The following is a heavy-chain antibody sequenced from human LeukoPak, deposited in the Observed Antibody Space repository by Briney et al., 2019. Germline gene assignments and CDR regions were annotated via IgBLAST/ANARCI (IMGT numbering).Heavy chain of an antibody. CDR2: ISSSGSTI. Sequence: PGGSLRLSCAASGFTFSTYEMTWVHQSPGKGLEWVSYISSSGSTIYYADSVKGRFTISRDNARNSLYLQMNSLRAEDTAVYYCARETYYYDSSGLVDYWGQGTLVTVSS. V-gene: IGHV3-48*03. CDR3: ARETYYYDSSGLVDY. D-gene: IGHD3-22*01. J-gene: IGHJ4*02. CDR1: GFTFSTYE.